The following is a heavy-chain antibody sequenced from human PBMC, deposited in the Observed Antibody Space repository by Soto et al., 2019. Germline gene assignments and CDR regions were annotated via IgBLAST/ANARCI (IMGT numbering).Heavy chain of an antibody. CDR3: ARDVVGDNWFDP. J-gene: IGHJ5*02. D-gene: IGHD2-21*01. CDR1: GGSISSGGYY. V-gene: IGHV4-31*03. CDR2: IYYSGST. Sequence: PSETLSLTCTVSGGSISSGGYYWSWIRQHPGKGLEWIGYIYYSGSTYYNPSLKSRVTISVDTSKNQFSLKLRSVTAADTAVYYFARDVVGDNWFDPWGQGTLVTVSS.